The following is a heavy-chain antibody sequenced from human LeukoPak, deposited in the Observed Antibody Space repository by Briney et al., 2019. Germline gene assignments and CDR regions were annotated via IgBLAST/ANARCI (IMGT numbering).Heavy chain of an antibody. Sequence: PSETLSLTCTVSGGSISSSSYYWGWMRPPPGKGLVWYGSISYSGSNIYNPSLKSRVTISVDTSTTQFSLKLSSVTAADTAVYYCARHPRCGSSTSCYLSSFDYWGQGTLVTVSS. J-gene: IGHJ4*02. CDR2: ISYSGSN. CDR3: ARHPRCGSSTSCYLSSFDY. D-gene: IGHD2-2*01. CDR1: GGSISSSSYY. V-gene: IGHV4-39*01.